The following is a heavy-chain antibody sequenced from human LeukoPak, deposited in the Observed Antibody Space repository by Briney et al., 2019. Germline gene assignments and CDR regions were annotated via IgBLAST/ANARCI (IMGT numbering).Heavy chain of an antibody. J-gene: IGHJ5*02. CDR3: ARDFGDYSNFNWFDP. CDR1: GFTFSSYS. V-gene: IGHV3-21*01. Sequence: GGSLRLSCAASGFTFSSYSMNWVRQAPGKGLEWVSSISSSSSSYIYYADSVKGRFTISRDNAKNSLYLQMNSLRAEDTAVYYCARDFGDYSNFNWFDPWGQGTLVTVSS. CDR2: ISSSSSSYI. D-gene: IGHD4-11*01.